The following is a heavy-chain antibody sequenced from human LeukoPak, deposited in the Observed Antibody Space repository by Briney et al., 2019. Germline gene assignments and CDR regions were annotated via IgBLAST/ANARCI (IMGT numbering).Heavy chain of an antibody. D-gene: IGHD3-22*01. Sequence: GGSLRLSCAASGFTFSSYSMNWVRQAPGKGLEWVSSISSSSSYIYYADSVKGRFTISRDNAKNSLYLQMNSLRAEDTAVYYCARAPDYYDSGGLGVRKSSQHGGQAPLVTVSS. CDR1: GFTFSSYS. V-gene: IGHV3-21*01. CDR2: ISSSSSYI. J-gene: IGHJ1*01. CDR3: ARAPDYYDSGGLGVRKSSQH.